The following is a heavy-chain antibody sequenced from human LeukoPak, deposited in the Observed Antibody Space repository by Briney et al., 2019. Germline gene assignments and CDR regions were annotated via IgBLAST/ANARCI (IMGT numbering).Heavy chain of an antibody. CDR3: ARAGLYSGSGLDF. Sequence: GGSLRLSCAASGFTVSSNYMSWVRQAPGKGLEWVSALSNGGGYMYYADSVKGRFTISRDNAKNSLYLQMDSLTPEDTAVYYCARAGLYSGSGLDFWGQGALVSASS. J-gene: IGHJ4*02. V-gene: IGHV3-21*01. CDR2: LSNGGGYM. CDR1: GFTVSSNY. D-gene: IGHD5-12*01.